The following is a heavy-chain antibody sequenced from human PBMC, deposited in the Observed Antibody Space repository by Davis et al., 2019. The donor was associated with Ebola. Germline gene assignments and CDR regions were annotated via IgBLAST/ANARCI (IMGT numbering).Heavy chain of an antibody. J-gene: IGHJ4*02. CDR3: AKGDDFWSGYSTDY. D-gene: IGHD3-3*01. CDR2: ISSNGGST. V-gene: IGHV3-64*04. Sequence: GESLKISCSASGFTFSSYAMHWVRQAPGKGLEYVSAISSNGGSTYYADSVKGRFTISRDNSKNTLYLQMNSLRAEDTAVYYCAKGDDFWSGYSTDYWGQGTLVTVSS. CDR1: GFTFSSYA.